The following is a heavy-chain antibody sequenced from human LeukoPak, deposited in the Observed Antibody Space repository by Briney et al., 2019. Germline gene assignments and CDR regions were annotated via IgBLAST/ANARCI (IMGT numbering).Heavy chain of an antibody. V-gene: IGHV1-46*01. CDR2: INPSGGST. Sequence: ASVKVSCKASGYTFISYYVNWVRQAPGQGLEWMGKINPSGGSTNYAQKFQGRVTMTRDTSTTTVYMKLSGLKSEDAAVYYCAREGPVAGTTFDYWGQGTLVTVSS. J-gene: IGHJ4*02. CDR3: AREGPVAGTTFDY. D-gene: IGHD6-19*01. CDR1: GYTFISYY.